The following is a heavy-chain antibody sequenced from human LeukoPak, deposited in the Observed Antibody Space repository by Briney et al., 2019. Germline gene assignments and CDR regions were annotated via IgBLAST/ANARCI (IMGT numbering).Heavy chain of an antibody. CDR1: GVSVSSGSYY. V-gene: IGHV4-61*01. J-gene: IGHJ4*02. CDR3: ARSLTSGYSSSWFDY. CDR2: IFYSGST. Sequence: PSETLSLTCTVSGVSVSSGSYYWSWIRQPPGKGLEWIGYIFYSGSTNYSPSLKSRVTISVDTSKNQVSLKVSPVTAADTAVYYCARSLTSGYSSSWFDYWGQGTLITVSS. D-gene: IGHD6-13*01.